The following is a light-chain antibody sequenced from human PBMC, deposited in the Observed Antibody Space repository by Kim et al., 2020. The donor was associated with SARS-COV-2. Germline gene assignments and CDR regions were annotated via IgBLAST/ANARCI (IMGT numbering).Light chain of an antibody. V-gene: IGLV2-11*01. Sequence: QSALTQPRSVSGSPGQSVTISCIGSSSDVGGYHYVSWYQQYPGKAPKLMIFDVTKRPSGVPDRFSGSKSDNTASLTISGLQAEDEADYYCCSYAGSPPYVFGTGTQLTVL. CDR1: SSDVGGYHY. J-gene: IGLJ1*01. CDR2: DVT. CDR3: CSYAGSPPYV.